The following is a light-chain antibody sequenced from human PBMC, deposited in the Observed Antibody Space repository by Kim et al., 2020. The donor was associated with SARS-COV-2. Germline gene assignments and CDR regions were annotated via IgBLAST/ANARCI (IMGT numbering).Light chain of an antibody. Sequence: IQLTQSPSSLSASVGDRVTITCRASQSISNYLNWYQQRPGKAPKVLIYAASILQSGVPSRFSGSGSGTDFTLTISSLQPEDVATYDCQHSYSDFSAYTFGQGTKLEIK. J-gene: IGKJ2*01. CDR2: AAS. CDR1: QSISNY. V-gene: IGKV1-39*01. CDR3: QHSYSDFSAYT.